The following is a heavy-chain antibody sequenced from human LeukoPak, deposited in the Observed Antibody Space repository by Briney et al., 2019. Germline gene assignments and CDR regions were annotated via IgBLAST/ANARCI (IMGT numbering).Heavy chain of an antibody. CDR2: IIPIFGTA. Sequence: SVKVSCKASGGTFSNYAINWVRQAPGQGLEWMGGIIPIFGTANYAQKFQGRVTITADESTSTAYMDLSSLRSEDTAVYYCARHCSGGNCYGVADIWGQGTVVTVSS. CDR1: GGTFSNYA. J-gene: IGHJ3*02. CDR3: ARHCSGGNCYGVADI. V-gene: IGHV1-69*13. D-gene: IGHD2-15*01.